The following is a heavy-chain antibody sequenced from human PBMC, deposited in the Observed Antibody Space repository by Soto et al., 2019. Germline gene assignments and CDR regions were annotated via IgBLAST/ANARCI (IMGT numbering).Heavy chain of an antibody. CDR3: AAPREGQWLVFDX. CDR2: ISKDGLDR. J-gene: IGHJ4*02. CDR1: GFTFSSYA. V-gene: IGHV3-30-3*01. D-gene: IGHD6-19*01. Sequence: GGSLRLSCAASGFTFSSYAMSWVRQAPGEGLAWVSSISKDGLDRYYSESVKVRFTISIEDSKKTVFLQMNSLKVEDTAAYYCAAPREGQWLVFDXWGKTTLVTISX.